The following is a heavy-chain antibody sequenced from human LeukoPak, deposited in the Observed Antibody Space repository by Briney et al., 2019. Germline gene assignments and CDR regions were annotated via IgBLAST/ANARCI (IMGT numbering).Heavy chain of an antibody. J-gene: IGHJ6*04. CDR3: ARVRWAAQEMDV. CDR1: GFTFSDYY. D-gene: IGHD5-24*01. CDR2: ISSSGSTI. V-gene: IGHV3-11*01. Sequence: PGGSLRLSCAASGFTFSDYYMSWIRQAPGKWLEWVSYISSSGSTIYYADSVKGRFTISRDNAKNSLYLQMNSLRAEDTAVYYCARVRWAAQEMDVWGKGTTVTVSS.